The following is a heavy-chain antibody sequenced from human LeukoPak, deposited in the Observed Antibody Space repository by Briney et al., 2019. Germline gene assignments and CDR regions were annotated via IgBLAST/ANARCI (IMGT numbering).Heavy chain of an antibody. CDR3: ARMPCSGGSCYPDY. V-gene: IGHV1-69*02. D-gene: IGHD2-15*01. Sequence: SVKVSCEASGGTFSSYTISWVRQAPGQGLEWMGRIIPILGIANYAQKFQGRVTITADKSTSTAYMELSSLRSEDTAVYYCARMPCSGGSCYPDYWGQGTLVTVSS. CDR2: IIPILGIA. J-gene: IGHJ4*02. CDR1: GGTFSSYT.